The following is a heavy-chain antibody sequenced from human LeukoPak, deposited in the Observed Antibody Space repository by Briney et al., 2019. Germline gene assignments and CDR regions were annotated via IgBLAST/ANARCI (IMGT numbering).Heavy chain of an antibody. CDR2: VYYSGST. Sequence: SETLSLTCTVSGGSISGYYWSWIRQPPGKGLEWIGYVYYSGSTDYDPSLKSRVTMSVDTSKNQFSLKLNSVTAADTAVYYCARDRALGSGKYYFDYWGQGTLVTVSS. J-gene: IGHJ4*02. CDR1: GGSISGYY. CDR3: ARDRALGSGKYYFDY. D-gene: IGHD3-16*01. V-gene: IGHV4-59*01.